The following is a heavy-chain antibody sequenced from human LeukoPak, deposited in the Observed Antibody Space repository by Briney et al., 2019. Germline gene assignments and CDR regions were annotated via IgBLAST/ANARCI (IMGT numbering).Heavy chain of an antibody. J-gene: IGHJ4*02. CDR3: ARGTLYSGWSYYFDY. Sequence: SETLSLTCTVSGGSISVYYWSWLRQPAGKGLEWIGRIYTSGSTNYNPSLKSRVTMSVDTSENQFSLKLSSVTAADTAMYYCARGTLYSGWSYYFDYWGQGSQVTVSS. CDR2: IYTSGST. CDR1: GGSISVYY. D-gene: IGHD6-19*01. V-gene: IGHV4-4*07.